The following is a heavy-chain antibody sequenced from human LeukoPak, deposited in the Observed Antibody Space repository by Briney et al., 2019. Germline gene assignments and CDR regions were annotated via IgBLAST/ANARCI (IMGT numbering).Heavy chain of an antibody. CDR3: ARAGLWFGGFLDY. V-gene: IGHV4-34*01. Sequence: SETLSLTCAVYGGSFSGYYWSWIRQPPGKGLEWIGEINHSGSTNYNPSLKSRVTISVDTSKNQFSLKLSSVTAADTAVYYCARAGLWFGGFLDYWGQGTLVTVSS. CDR1: GGSFSGYY. CDR2: INHSGST. D-gene: IGHD3-10*01. J-gene: IGHJ4*02.